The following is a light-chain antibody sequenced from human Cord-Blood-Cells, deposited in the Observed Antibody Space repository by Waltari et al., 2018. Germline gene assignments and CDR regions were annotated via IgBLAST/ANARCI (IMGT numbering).Light chain of an antibody. CDR1: SSDVGGYNY. Sequence: QSALTQPASVSGSPGQSITIPCTGTSSDVGGYNYVSWYQQHPGKAPKLLIYEGSNQPLWFSKRFSGPKSGNTASLTSSGLQAEDEADYYCSSYTSSSTFVFGGGTKLTAL. V-gene: IGLV2-14*01. CDR2: EGS. CDR3: SSYTSSSTFV. J-gene: IGLJ3*02.